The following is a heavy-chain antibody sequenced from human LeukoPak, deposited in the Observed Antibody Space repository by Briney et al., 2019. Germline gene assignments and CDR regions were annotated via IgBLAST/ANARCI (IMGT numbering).Heavy chain of an antibody. D-gene: IGHD2-15*01. CDR2: LSRSGGST. J-gene: IGHJ4*02. CDR1: GFTFSSYA. V-gene: IGHV3-23*01. CDR3: AKGVGLDY. Sequence: GGSLRLSCAASGFTFSSYAMSWVRQTPGKGLEWVSTLSRSGGSTYYADSVKGRFTISRDNSKNTLYLQMNSLRAEDTAVYYCAKGVGLDYWGQGTLVTVSS.